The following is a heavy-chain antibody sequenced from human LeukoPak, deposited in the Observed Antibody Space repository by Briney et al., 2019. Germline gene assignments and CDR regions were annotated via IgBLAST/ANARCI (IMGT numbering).Heavy chain of an antibody. J-gene: IGHJ4*02. D-gene: IGHD5-24*01. CDR3: ARGRWLQYYFDY. Sequence: ASVKVSCKASGYTFTSYAMHWVRQAPGQRLEWMGWINAGNGNTKYSQKFQGRVTITRDISASTAYMELSSLRSEDTAVYYCARGRWLQYYFDYWGQGTLVTVSS. V-gene: IGHV1-3*01. CDR2: INAGNGNT. CDR1: GYTFTSYA.